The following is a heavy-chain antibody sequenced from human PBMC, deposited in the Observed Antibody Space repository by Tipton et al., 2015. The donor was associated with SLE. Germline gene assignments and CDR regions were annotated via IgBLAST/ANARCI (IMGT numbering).Heavy chain of an antibody. Sequence: GSLRLSCVASGFAFSRYWMHWVRQAPGKGLVWVSRINEDGRTITYADSVKGRFTISRDNARNTLYLQMNSLRGEDTAVYYCVSDYSGKSDFWGQGTLVTVSS. CDR3: VSDYSGKSDF. J-gene: IGHJ4*02. D-gene: IGHD4-23*01. CDR2: INEDGRTI. V-gene: IGHV3-74*03. CDR1: GFAFSRYW.